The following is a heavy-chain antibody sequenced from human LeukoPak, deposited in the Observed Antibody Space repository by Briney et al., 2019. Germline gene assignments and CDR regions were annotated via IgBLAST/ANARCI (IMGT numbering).Heavy chain of an antibody. J-gene: IGHJ5*02. CDR1: GFTFSDYY. D-gene: IGHD6-13*01. V-gene: IGHV3-11*05. CDR3: ARAIAAAGIWWFDP. CDR2: ISSSSSYT. Sequence: GRSLRLSCAASGFTFSDYYMSWIRQAPGQGLEWVSYISSSSSYTNYADSVKGRFTTSRDNAKNSLYLQMNSLRAEDTAVYYCARAIAAAGIWWFDPWGQGTLVTVSS.